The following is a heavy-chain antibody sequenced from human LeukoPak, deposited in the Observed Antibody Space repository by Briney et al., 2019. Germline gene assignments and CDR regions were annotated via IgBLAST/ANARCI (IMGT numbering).Heavy chain of an antibody. J-gene: IGHJ4*02. Sequence: EASVKVSCKASGYTFTGYYMHWVRQAPGQGLEWMGWINPNSGDTNSAQNFQGRVTMTRDTSISTAYMELSRLRSDDTAVYYCARDGNFDYWGQGTLVTVSS. V-gene: IGHV1-2*02. CDR1: GYTFTGYY. D-gene: IGHD1-26*01. CDR3: ARDGNFDY. CDR2: INPNSGDT.